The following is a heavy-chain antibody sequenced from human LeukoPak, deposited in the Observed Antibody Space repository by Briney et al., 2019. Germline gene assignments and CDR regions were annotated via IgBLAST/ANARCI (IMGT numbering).Heavy chain of an antibody. CDR2: IWSDGSNK. J-gene: IGHJ4*02. CDR3: ARDKYSSGPYYFDY. Sequence: GRSLRLSCAASGSTFSSYGMHWVRQAPGKGLEWVAVIWSDGSNKYYADSVKGRFTISRDNSKNTLYLQMNSLRAEDTAVYYCARDKYSSGPYYFDYWGQGTLVTVSS. D-gene: IGHD6-19*01. CDR1: GSTFSSYG. V-gene: IGHV3-33*01.